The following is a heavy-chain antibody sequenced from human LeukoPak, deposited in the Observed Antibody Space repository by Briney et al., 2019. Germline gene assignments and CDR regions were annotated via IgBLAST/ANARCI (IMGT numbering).Heavy chain of an antibody. D-gene: IGHD3-9*01. Sequence: GGSLRLSCAASGFTFSNYAMSWVRQAPGKGLEWVSAITGGGSGIYYADSMKSRFTISRDNSENTLYLQINSLRAEDTAVYYCAKWGDYDVLTGYYVSDYWGQGTPVTVSS. CDR1: GFTFSNYA. J-gene: IGHJ4*02. CDR2: ITGGGSGI. CDR3: AKWGDYDVLTGYYVSDY. V-gene: IGHV3-23*01.